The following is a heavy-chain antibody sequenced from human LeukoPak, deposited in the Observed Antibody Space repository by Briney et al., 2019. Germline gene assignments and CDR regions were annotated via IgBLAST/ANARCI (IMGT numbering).Heavy chain of an antibody. V-gene: IGHV1-58*02. CDR1: GFTFTSSA. J-gene: IGHJ6*03. CDR3: ARSRGCSSTSCYGTGYYYYMDV. CDR2: IVVGSGNT. Sequence: SVKVSCKASGFTFTSSAMQWVRQARGQRLEWIGWIVVGSGNTNYAQKFQERVTITRDMSTSTAYMELSSLRSEDTAVYYCARSRGCSSTSCYGTGYYYYMDVWGKGTTVTVSS. D-gene: IGHD2-2*01.